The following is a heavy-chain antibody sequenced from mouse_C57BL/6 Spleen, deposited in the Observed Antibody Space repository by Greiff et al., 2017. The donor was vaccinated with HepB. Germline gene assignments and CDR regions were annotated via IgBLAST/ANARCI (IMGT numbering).Heavy chain of an antibody. CDR1: GYAFSSYW. CDR3: ARSIGTVSYFDY. J-gene: IGHJ2*01. D-gene: IGHD4-1*01. CDR2: IYPGDGDT. V-gene: IGHV1-80*01. Sequence: QVQLQQSGAELVKPGASVKISCKASGYAFSSYWMNWVKQRPGKGLEWIGQIYPGDGDTNYNGKFKGKATLTADKSSSTAYMQLSSLTSEDSAVYFGARSIGTVSYFDYWGQGTTLTVSS.